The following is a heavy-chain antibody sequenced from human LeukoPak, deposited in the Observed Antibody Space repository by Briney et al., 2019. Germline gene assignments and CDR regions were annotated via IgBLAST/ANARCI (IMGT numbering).Heavy chain of an antibody. CDR1: GYTFTSYD. CDR2: MNPNSGNT. D-gene: IGHD1-7*01. V-gene: IGHV1-8*01. CDR3: ARELRDGFYYYYMDV. J-gene: IGHJ6*03. Sequence: GASVKVSCKASGYTFTSYDINWVRQATGQGLEWMGWMNPNSGNTGYAQKFQGRVTMTRNTSISTAYMELSSLRSKDTAVYYCARELRDGFYYYYMDVWGKGTTVTVSS.